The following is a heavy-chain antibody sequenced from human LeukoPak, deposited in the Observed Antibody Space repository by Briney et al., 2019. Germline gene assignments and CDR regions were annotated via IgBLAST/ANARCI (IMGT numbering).Heavy chain of an antibody. Sequence: GGSLRLSCAASGFTFSSYGMSWVRQAPGKGLEWVSGISGNSGTTYYADSVKGRFTISRDNSKNTLYLQMNSLRAEDTAVYYCAKFASPGLRARYYGSGSPPPPDYWGQGTLVTVSS. J-gene: IGHJ4*02. V-gene: IGHV3-23*01. CDR2: ISGNSGTT. CDR3: AKFASPGLRARYYGSGSPPPPDY. D-gene: IGHD3-10*01. CDR1: GFTFSSYG.